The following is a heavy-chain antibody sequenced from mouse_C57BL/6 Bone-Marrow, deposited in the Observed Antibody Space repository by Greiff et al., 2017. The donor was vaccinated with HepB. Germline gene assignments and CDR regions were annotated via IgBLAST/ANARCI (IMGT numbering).Heavy chain of an antibody. J-gene: IGHJ4*01. CDR2: INPNNGGT. V-gene: IGHV1-26*01. CDR1: GYTFTDYY. Sequence: EVQLQQSGPELVKPGASVKISCKASGYTFTDYYMNWVKQSHGKSLEWIGDINPNNGGTSYNQKFKGKATLTVDKSSSTAYMELRSLTSEDSAVYYCAIPSYGYAMDYWGQGTSVTVSS. CDR3: AIPSYGYAMDY. D-gene: IGHD1-1*01.